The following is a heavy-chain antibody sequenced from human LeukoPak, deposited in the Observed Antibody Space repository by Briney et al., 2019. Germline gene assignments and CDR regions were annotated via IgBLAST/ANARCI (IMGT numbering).Heavy chain of an antibody. V-gene: IGHV3-23*01. CDR2: ISGSGGST. D-gene: IGHD3-10*01. J-gene: IGHJ4*02. Sequence: PGGSLRLSCAASGFTFSSYAMSWVRQAPGKGLEWVAAISGSGGSTYYADSVKGRFTISRDNSKNTLYLQMNSLRAEDTAVYYCAKDARITMVRGGTYFRPNDYWGQGTLVTVSS. CDR3: AKDARITMVRGGTYFRPNDY. CDR1: GFTFSSYA.